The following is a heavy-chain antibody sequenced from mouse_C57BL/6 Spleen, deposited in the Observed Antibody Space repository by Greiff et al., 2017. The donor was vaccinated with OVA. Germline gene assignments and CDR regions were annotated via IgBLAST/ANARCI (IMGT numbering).Heavy chain of an antibody. V-gene: IGHV1-62-2*01. J-gene: IGHJ1*03. CDR1: GYTFTEYT. CDR2: FYPGSGSI. CDR3: ARHEDYYGSSYEWYFDV. Sequence: VQLQQSGAELVKPGASVKLSCKASGYTFTEYTIHWVKQRSGQGLEWIGWFYPGSGSIKYNEKFKDKATLTAAKSSSTVYMELSRLTSEDSAVYFCARHEDYYGSSYEWYFDVWGTGTTVTVSS. D-gene: IGHD1-1*01.